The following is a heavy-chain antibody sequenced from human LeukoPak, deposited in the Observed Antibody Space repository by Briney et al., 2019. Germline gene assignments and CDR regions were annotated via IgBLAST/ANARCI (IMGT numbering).Heavy chain of an antibody. CDR2: INPNSGNT. Sequence: ASVKVSCKASGYTFTGYYMHWVRQAPGQGLEWMGWINPNSGNTGYAQKFQGRVTMTRNTSISTAYMELSSLRSEDTAVYYCAIWFGEFGLYYFDYWGQGTLVTASS. CDR3: AIWFGEFGLYYFDY. J-gene: IGHJ4*02. V-gene: IGHV1-8*02. D-gene: IGHD3-10*01. CDR1: GYTFTGYY.